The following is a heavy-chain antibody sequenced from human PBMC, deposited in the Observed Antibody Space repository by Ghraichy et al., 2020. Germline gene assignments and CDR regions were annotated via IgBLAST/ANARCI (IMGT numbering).Heavy chain of an antibody. CDR2: IHHSGNT. Sequence: SQTLSLTCAVYGGSFSGYYCSWIRQPPGKGLEWIGEIHHSGNTNYNTALNPSLKSRVTISVDTSKSQFSLKLSSVAAADTSIYYCARGNHSSRLQHWGQGTLVTVSS. CDR3: ARGNHSSRLQH. V-gene: IGHV4-34*01. CDR1: GGSFSGYY. J-gene: IGHJ1*01. D-gene: IGHD6-19*01.